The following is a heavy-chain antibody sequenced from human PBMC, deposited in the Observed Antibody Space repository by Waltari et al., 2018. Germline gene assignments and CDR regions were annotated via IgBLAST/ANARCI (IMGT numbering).Heavy chain of an antibody. CDR3: AREPPYYYDSSGYYNY. CDR2: NKADNGNP. J-gene: IGHJ4*02. Sequence: QVQLVQSGAEVKKPGASVKVSCKASGYTFTSYAMHWVRQAPGQRLEWMGWNKADNGNPKYSQKFQGRVTITRDTSAGTAYMELSSLRSEDTAVYYCAREPPYYYDSSGYYNYWGQGTLVTVSS. D-gene: IGHD3-22*01. CDR1: GYTFTSYA. V-gene: IGHV1-3*01.